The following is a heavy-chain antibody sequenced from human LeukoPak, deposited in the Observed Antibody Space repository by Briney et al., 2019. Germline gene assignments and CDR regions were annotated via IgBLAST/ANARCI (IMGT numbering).Heavy chain of an antibody. CDR1: GGTFSSYA. V-gene: IGHV1-69*13. Sequence: SVKVSCKASGGTFSSYAISWARQAPGQGLEWMGGIIPIFGTANYAQKFQGRVTITANESTSTAYMELSSLRSEDTAVYYCARAAEQYYYYYGMDVWGQGTTVTVFS. CDR3: ARAAEQYYYYYGMDV. CDR2: IIPIFGTA. J-gene: IGHJ6*02.